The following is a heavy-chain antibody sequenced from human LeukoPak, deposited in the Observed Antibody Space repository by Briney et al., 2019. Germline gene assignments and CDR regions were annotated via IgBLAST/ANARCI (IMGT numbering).Heavy chain of an antibody. CDR3: TTFRWLRQENADFDY. D-gene: IGHD5-12*01. V-gene: IGHV3-21*01. Sequence: GGSLRLSCAASGFIFSSYTMNWVRQAPGEGLEWVSSITSTSGYIYYAHSVKGRFTISRDNAKNSLYLQMNSLRAEDTAVYYCTTFRWLRQENADFDYWGQGTLVTVAS. CDR2: ITSTSGYI. CDR1: GFIFSSYT. J-gene: IGHJ4*02.